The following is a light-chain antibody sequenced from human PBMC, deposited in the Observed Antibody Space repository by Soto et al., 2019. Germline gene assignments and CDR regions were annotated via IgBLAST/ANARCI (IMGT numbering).Light chain of an antibody. J-gene: IGLJ2*01. CDR2: GNN. V-gene: IGLV1-40*01. CDR1: XSNIGAAFD. CDR3: QSFDTSLGRSV. Sequence: QSVLTQPPSXXXXXGQRVTIPCTGTXSNIGAAFDLPRYQHLPGTAPKLLIYGNNHRPSGVPDRFSGSKSGTSASLAITGLQAEDEADYSCQSFDTSLGRSVFGGGTKLTVL.